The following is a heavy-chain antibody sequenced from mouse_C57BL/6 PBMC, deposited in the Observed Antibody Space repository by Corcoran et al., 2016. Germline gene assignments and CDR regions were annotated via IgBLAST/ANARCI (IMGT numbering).Heavy chain of an antibody. J-gene: IGHJ1*03. CDR3: ARHYGTSFEYFDV. Sequence: QVQLQQSGTELVKPGASVKISCKASGYAFSSYWMNWVKKRPGKGLEWIGQIYPGDGDTNYNGKFKGKATLTADKSSSTAYMQLSSLTSEDSAVYFCARHYGTSFEYFDVWGTGTTVTVSS. D-gene: IGHD1-1*01. CDR2: IYPGDGDT. CDR1: GYAFSSYW. V-gene: IGHV1-80*01.